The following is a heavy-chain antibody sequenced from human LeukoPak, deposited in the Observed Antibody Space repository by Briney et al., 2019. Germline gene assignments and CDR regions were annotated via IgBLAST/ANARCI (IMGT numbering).Heavy chain of an antibody. CDR1: GYTFTGYA. J-gene: IGHJ4*02. CDR2: INVGNGNT. CDR3: ARDLTYYYGSGSLTGGDY. D-gene: IGHD3-10*01. V-gene: IGHV1-3*01. Sequence: ASVKVSCKASGYTFTGYAMHWVRQAPGQRLEWMGWINVGNGNTKYSQKFQGRVTITRDTSASTAYMELSSLRSEDTAVYYCARDLTYYYGSGSLTGGDYWGQGTLVTVSS.